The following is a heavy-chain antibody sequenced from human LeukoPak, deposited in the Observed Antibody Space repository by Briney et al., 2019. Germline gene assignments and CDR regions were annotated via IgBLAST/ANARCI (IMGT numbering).Heavy chain of an antibody. J-gene: IGHJ5*02. D-gene: IGHD4-17*01. CDR1: GGSISSHY. CDR3: ARGGTTVTPGLLWFDP. CDR2: IYYSGST. Sequence: SETLSLTCSVSGGSISSHYWSWIRQPPGKGLEWIGYIYYSGSTKYTPSLKSRVTISVDTSKNQFSLKLSSVTAADTAVYYCARGGTTVTPGLLWFDPWGQGTLVT. V-gene: IGHV4-59*11.